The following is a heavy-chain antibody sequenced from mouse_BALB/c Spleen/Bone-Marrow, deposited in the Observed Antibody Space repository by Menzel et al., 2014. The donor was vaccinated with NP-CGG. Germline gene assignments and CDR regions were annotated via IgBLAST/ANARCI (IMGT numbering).Heavy chain of an antibody. V-gene: IGHV3-8*02. CDR3: ARYDGYYFDY. CDR1: GDSIXSGY. D-gene: IGHD1-1*01. J-gene: IGHJ2*01. Sequence: EVKLVESGPSLVKPSQTLSLTCSVTGDSIXSGYWNWIRKFPGNKLEYMGYISYSGGTYYDPSLKSRISITRDTSKNQFYLQLNSATTEDTATYYCARYDGYYFDYWGQGTTLTVSS. CDR2: ISYSGGT.